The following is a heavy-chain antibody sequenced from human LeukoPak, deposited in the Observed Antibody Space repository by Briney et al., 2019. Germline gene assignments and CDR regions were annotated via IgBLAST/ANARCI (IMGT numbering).Heavy chain of an antibody. CDR3: AIRLPHDYGGNGNAFDI. CDR2: FDHEDGDT. V-gene: IGHV1-24*01. D-gene: IGHD4-23*01. J-gene: IGHJ3*02. Sequence: ASEKVPCKVSGYTLPELYMLWLGQAPGKAREGMGGFDHEDGDTIYAQKFQGRVTMTEATSTDTAYMELSSLRSEVTAVYYCAIRLPHDYGGNGNAFDIWGQGTMVTVSS. CDR1: GYTLPELY.